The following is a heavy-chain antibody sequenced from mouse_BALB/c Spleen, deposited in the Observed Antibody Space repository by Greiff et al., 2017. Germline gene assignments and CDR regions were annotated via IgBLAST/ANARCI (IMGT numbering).Heavy chain of an antibody. D-gene: IGHD2-2*01. CDR3: ARHLYGYDGKFAY. CDR1: GFTFSSYG. V-gene: IGHV5-6*01. Sequence: EVQVVESGGDLVKPGGSLKLSCAASGFTFSSYGMSWVRQTPDKRLEWVATISSGGSYTYYPDSVKGRFTISRDNAKNTLYLQMSSLKSEDTAMYYCARHLYGYDGKFAYWGQGTLVTVSA. CDR2: ISSGGSYT. J-gene: IGHJ3*01.